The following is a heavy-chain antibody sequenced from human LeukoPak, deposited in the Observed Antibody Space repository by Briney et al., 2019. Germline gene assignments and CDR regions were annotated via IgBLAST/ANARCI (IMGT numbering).Heavy chain of an antibody. V-gene: IGHV4-4*07. D-gene: IGHD4-17*01. CDR1: GGSISSCY. CDR2: IYTSGSI. J-gene: IGHJ4*02. CDR3: ARDHRRDYGDYHFDY. Sequence: SXTLSLTCIVSGGSISSCYWSWIRQPAGKGLEWIGRIYTSGSINYNPSLKRRVNISVDTSKNQFSLKLTSLTAADTAVYYCARDHRRDYGDYHFDYWGQGTLVTVSS.